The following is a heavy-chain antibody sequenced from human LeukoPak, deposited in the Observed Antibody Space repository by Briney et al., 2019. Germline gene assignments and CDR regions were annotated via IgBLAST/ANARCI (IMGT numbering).Heavy chain of an antibody. J-gene: IGHJ2*01. V-gene: IGHV4-59*08. Sequence: PSDTLSLPCTVSGGSIFSHYWSWLRQPPGKGLEWIGYIYYTGSTNYNPSLKSRVTISVDTSKNQFSLKLSSVTAADTAVYYCARYLAAGYFDLWGRGTLVTVSS. CDR3: ARYLAAGYFDL. CDR1: GGSIFSHY. D-gene: IGHD6-25*01. CDR2: IYYTGST.